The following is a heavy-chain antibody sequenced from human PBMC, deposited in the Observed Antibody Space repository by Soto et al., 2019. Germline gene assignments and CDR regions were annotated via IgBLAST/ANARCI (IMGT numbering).Heavy chain of an antibody. CDR2: ISGSGGST. D-gene: IGHD4-17*01. J-gene: IGHJ6*03. CDR1: GFTFSSYA. CDR3: AKGNYGDYVFYMDV. V-gene: IGHV3-23*01. Sequence: GGSLRLSCAASGFTFSSYAMRRVRQAPGKGLEWVSAISGSGGSTYYADSVKGRFTISRDNSKNTLYLQMNSLRAEDTAVYYCAKGNYGDYVFYMDVWGKGTTVTVSS.